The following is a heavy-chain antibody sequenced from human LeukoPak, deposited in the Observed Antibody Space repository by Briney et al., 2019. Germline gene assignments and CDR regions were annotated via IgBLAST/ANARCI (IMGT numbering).Heavy chain of an antibody. CDR2: INAGNGKT. CDR1: GYIFSDYA. V-gene: IGHV1-3*01. J-gene: IGHJ4*02. Sequence: ASVNVSCTASGYIFSDYAIQWVRQAPGQGLEWMGWINAGNGKTKYSQKFQGRVTITRDTSASTAYMELSGLRSEDTAVYYCARARWTSTVTTYYLDYWGQGTLVTVSS. D-gene: IGHD4-17*01. CDR3: ARARWTSTVTTYYLDY.